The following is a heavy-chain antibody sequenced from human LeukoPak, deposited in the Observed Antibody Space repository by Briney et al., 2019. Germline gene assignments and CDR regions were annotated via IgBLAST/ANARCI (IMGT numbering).Heavy chain of an antibody. V-gene: IGHV3-7*03. CDR1: GFTFSSYW. CDR2: IKQDGSEK. J-gene: IGHJ4*02. D-gene: IGHD2-2*01. CDR3: ARSIVVPAAFDY. Sequence: QSGGSLRLSCAASGFTFSSYWISWVRQAPGKGLEWVANIKQDGSEKYYVDSVKGRFTISRDNAKNSLYLQMNSLRAEDTAMYYCARSIVVPAAFDYWGQGTLVTVFS.